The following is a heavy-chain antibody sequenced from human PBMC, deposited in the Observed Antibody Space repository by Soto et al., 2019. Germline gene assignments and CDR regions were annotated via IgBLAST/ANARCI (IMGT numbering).Heavy chain of an antibody. Sequence: ASVKVSCKASGGTFSSYAISWVRQAPGQGLEWMGGIIPIFGTANYAQKFQGRVTITADESTSTAYMELSSLRSEDTAVYYCARLGIRGSGSSRAHYYYYGMDVWGQGTTVTVSS. CDR1: GGTFSSYA. CDR3: ARLGIRGSGSSRAHYYYYGMDV. V-gene: IGHV1-69*13. J-gene: IGHJ6*02. CDR2: IIPIFGTA. D-gene: IGHD3-10*01.